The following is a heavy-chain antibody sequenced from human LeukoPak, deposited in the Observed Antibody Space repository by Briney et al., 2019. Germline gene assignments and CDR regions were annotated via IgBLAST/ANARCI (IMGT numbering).Heavy chain of an antibody. J-gene: IGHJ4*02. CDR1: GYTFTSYD. CDR3: ARAPRYCSSTSCYYDYFDY. Sequence: GASVKVSCKASGYTFTSYDINWVRQATGQGLEWMGWMNPNSGNTGYAQKFQGRVTMTRNTSISTAYMELSSPRSEDTAVYYCARAPRYCSSTSCYYDYFDYWGQGTLVTVSS. CDR2: MNPNSGNT. V-gene: IGHV1-8*01. D-gene: IGHD2-2*01.